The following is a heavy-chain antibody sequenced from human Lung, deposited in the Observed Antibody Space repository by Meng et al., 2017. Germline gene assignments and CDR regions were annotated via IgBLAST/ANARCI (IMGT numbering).Heavy chain of an antibody. D-gene: IGHD6-13*01. CDR1: GFTFISYG. Sequence: VQLVESGGGVVQPGRSLRLSCSASGFTFISYGMHWVRQAPGKGLEWVAVISYDGSNKYYADSVKGRFTISRDNSKNTLYLQMNSLRAEDTAVYYCAKDLSKQQQLGELDYWGQGTLVTVSS. CDR2: ISYDGSNK. J-gene: IGHJ4*02. CDR3: AKDLSKQQQLGELDY. V-gene: IGHV3-30*18.